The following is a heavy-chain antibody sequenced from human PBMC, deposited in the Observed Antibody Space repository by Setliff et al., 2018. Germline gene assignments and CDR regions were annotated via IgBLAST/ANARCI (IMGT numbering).Heavy chain of an antibody. CDR3: AREVYDILTGYSYWYFDL. J-gene: IGHJ2*01. D-gene: IGHD3-9*01. CDR1: GYTFTSYA. CDR2: INGGNGNT. V-gene: IGHV1-3*01. Sequence: ASVKVSCKASGYTFTSYALHWLRQAPGQRLEWMAYINGGNGNTHYSQKFRGRVTVTRDTSASAVFMELSTLSSEDTAVYYCAREVYDILTGYSYWYFDLWGRGTLVTVSS.